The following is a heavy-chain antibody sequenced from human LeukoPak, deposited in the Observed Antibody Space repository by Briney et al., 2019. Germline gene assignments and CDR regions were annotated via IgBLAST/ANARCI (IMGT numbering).Heavy chain of an antibody. D-gene: IGHD5-12*01. J-gene: IGHJ4*02. CDR1: GFTFSSYS. CDR3: VRRGPNNSGLDY. V-gene: IGHV3-21*01. CDR2: ITSTSTYI. Sequence: PGGSLRLSCAASGFTFSSYSFNWVRQAPGKGLEWVASITSTSTYIYYADSVQGRFAVSRDNAKNSLDLQMNSLRAEDTAVFYCVRRGPNNSGLDYWGQGTLVTVSS.